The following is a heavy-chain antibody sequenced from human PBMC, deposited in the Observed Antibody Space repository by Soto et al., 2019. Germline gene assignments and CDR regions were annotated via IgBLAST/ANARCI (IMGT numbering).Heavy chain of an antibody. D-gene: IGHD3-10*01. CDR3: AKSRGSGSYYKSYFDY. V-gene: IGHV3-23*01. CDR1: GFTFSSYA. CDR2: ISGSGGST. Sequence: EVQLLESGGGLVQPGGSLRLSCAASGFTFSSYAMSWVRHAPGKGLEWVSAISGSGGSTYYADSVKGRFTISRDNSKNTLYLQMNSLRDEDTAVYYCAKSRGSGSYYKSYFDYWGQGTLVTVSS. J-gene: IGHJ4*02.